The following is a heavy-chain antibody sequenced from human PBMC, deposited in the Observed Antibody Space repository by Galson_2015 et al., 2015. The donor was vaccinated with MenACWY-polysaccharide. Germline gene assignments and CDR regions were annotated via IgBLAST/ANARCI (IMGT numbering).Heavy chain of an antibody. CDR3: PRDAGSGPWNFEH. D-gene: IGHD3-10*01. J-gene: IGHJ1*01. V-gene: IGHV3-33*01. CDR1: GFIFSNFA. CDR2: IWHGGSNK. Sequence: SLRLSCAASGFIFSNFAMHWVRQAPGKGLEWVAVIWHGGSNKYYADSVKGRFTISRDNSKNTVYLQMNSLRAEDTAVYYCPRDAGSGPWNFEHWGQGSLVTVSS.